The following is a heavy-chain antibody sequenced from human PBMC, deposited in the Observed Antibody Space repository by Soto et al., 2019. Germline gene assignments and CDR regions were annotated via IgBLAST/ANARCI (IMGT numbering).Heavy chain of an antibody. D-gene: IGHD2-2*01. Sequence: GGSLRLSCAASGFTFSSYWMSWVRQAPGKGLEWVANIKQDGSEKYYVDSVKGRFNISRDNAKNSLYLQMNSLRAEDTAVYYCARDPNIVLVPAALRSYYYYYGMDVWGQGTTVTVSS. CDR3: ARDPNIVLVPAALRSYYYYYGMDV. CDR2: IKQDGSEK. J-gene: IGHJ6*02. CDR1: GFTFSSYW. V-gene: IGHV3-7*01.